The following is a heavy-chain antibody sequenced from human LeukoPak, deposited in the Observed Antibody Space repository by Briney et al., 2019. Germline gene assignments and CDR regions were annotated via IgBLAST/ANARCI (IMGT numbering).Heavy chain of an antibody. CDR2: IYPADSDI. D-gene: IGHD2-2*02. J-gene: IGHJ4*02. CDR1: GYSINNYW. V-gene: IGHV5-51*01. CDR3: ARHYCSSTSCYTGPDY. Sequence: GESLKISCKGSGYSINNYWIGWVRLMPGKGLEWMGIIYPADSDIRYSPSFQGQVTISADKSISTVYLQWSSLKASDTAMYYCARHYCSSTSCYTGPDYWGQGTLVTVSS.